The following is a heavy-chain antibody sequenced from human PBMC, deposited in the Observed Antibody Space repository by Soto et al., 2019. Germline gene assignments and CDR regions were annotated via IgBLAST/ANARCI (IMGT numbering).Heavy chain of an antibody. CDR1: GFTFSSYG. CDR3: ASIALTMSQTNDY. CDR2: ISYDGSNK. Sequence: GGSLRLSCAASGFTFSSYGMHWVRQAPGKGLEWVAVISYDGSNKYYADSVKGRFTISRDNSKNTLYLQMNSLRAEDTAVYYCASIALTMSQTNDYWGQGTLVTVSS. J-gene: IGHJ4*02. V-gene: IGHV3-30*03. D-gene: IGHD3-10*02.